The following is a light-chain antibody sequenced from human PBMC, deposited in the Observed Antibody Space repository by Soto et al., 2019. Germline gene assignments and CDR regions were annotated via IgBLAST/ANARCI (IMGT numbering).Light chain of an antibody. CDR1: QSINYW. Sequence: MTQSPATLSVSVGDRVTITCRASQSINYWLAWYQQKPGKAPTLLIYDAFILESGVPSRFSGSGSGTEFTLTISSLQPDDFATYYCQQYNSYSLTTFGQGTKVETK. J-gene: IGKJ1*01. CDR2: DAF. V-gene: IGKV1-5*01. CDR3: QQYNSYSLTT.